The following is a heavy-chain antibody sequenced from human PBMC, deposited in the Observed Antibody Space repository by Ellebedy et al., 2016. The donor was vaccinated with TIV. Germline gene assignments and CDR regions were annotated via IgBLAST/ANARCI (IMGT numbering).Heavy chain of an antibody. V-gene: IGHV1-2*04. CDR1: GYTFNDYY. Sequence: AASVKVSCKASGYTFNDYYIHWVRQAPGQGLEWMGWINPKSGGTNYPQKFQGWVTMTSDTSFSTADMELSSLKSDDTAVYFCAREVGAFRFDYWGQGTLITVSS. CDR2: INPKSGGT. CDR3: AREVGAFRFDY. D-gene: IGHD1-26*01. J-gene: IGHJ4*02.